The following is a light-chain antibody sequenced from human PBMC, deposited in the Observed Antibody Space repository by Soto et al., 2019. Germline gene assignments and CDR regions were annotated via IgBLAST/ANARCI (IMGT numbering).Light chain of an antibody. CDR1: ETITTY. CDR3: QQSYSIPAT. CDR2: AAS. J-gene: IGKJ5*01. V-gene: IGKV1-39*01. Sequence: IPITQSPSSLSASVEDRVTHSCRASETITTYLNWYQQKPGKAPRLLIRAASDLQNGVPARFGGSGSATYFTLTINSLQPEDFATYYCQQSYSIPATFGQGTRLEI.